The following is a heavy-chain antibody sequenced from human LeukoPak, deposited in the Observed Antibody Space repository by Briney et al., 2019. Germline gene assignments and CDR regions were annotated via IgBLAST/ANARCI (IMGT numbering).Heavy chain of an antibody. V-gene: IGHV1-69*05. CDR2: IIPIFGTA. D-gene: IGHD6-6*01. J-gene: IGHJ5*02. CDR1: GATFTSYA. CDR3: ARENYSSSSLGVENWFDP. Sequence: SVKVSCKASGATFTSYAISWVRQAPGQGLEWMGGIIPIFGTANYAQKFQGRVTITTDESTSTAYMELSSLRSEDTAVYYCARENYSSSSLGVENWFDPWGQGTLVTVCS.